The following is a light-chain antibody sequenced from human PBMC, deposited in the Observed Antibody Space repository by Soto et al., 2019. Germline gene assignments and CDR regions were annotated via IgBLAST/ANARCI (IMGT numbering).Light chain of an antibody. CDR1: QSVSSN. CDR2: GAS. J-gene: IGKJ4*01. CDR3: QQYNSWPLT. Sequence: EIVMTQSRATLSVSPGERATLSCRASQSVSSNLAWYQQKPGQAPRLLIYGASTRAAGIPARLSGTGSGTEFTLTISSLQSEDFAVYYCQQYNSWPLTFGGGTKVEIK. V-gene: IGKV3-15*01.